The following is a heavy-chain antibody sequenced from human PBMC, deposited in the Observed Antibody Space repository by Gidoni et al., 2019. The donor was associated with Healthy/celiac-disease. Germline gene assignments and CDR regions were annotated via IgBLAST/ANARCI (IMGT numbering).Heavy chain of an antibody. D-gene: IGHD3-10*01. V-gene: IGHV1-69*02. CDR2: IIPILGIA. CDR3: ARVQEHNMGLVDY. Sequence: QVQLVQSGAEVKKPGSSVKVSCKASGGTFSSYTISWVRQAPGQGLEWMGRIIPILGIANYAQKFQGRVTITADKSTSTAYMELSSLRSEDTAVYYCARVQEHNMGLVDYWGQGTLVTVSS. J-gene: IGHJ4*02. CDR1: GGTFSSYT.